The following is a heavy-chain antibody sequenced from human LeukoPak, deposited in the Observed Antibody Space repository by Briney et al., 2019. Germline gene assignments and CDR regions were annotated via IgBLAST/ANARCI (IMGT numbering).Heavy chain of an antibody. V-gene: IGHV1-2*02. CDR1: GYTFTGYY. J-gene: IGHJ3*02. CDR2: INPNSGGT. D-gene: IGHD3-3*01. CDR3: ARAGTIFGVVMNAFDI. Sequence: ASVKVSCKASGYTFTGYYMHWVRQAPGQGLEWMGWINPNSGGTNYAQKFQGRVTTTRDTSISTAYMELSRLRSDDTAVYYCARAGTIFGVVMNAFDIWGQGTMVTVSS.